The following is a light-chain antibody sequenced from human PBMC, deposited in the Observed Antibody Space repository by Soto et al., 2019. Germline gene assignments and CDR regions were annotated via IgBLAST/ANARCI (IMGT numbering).Light chain of an antibody. Sequence: EIVMTQSPAPLSVSPGERATLSCRASQSVSSNLAWYQQTPGQAPRLLIYDASTRATGIPARFSGSGSGTEFTLTISSLQSEDVAVYYCQHYNNWPLTFGGGTKVEIK. CDR2: DAS. V-gene: IGKV3-15*01. CDR1: QSVSSN. J-gene: IGKJ4*01. CDR3: QHYNNWPLT.